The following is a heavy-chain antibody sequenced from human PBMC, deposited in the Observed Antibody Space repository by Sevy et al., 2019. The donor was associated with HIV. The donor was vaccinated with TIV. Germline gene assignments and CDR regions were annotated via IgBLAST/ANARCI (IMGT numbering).Heavy chain of an antibody. CDR1: GGSISLYY. Sequence: SETLSLTCTVSGGSISLYYWSWIRQPAGKGLEWIGHIYGSGSTSYNPSLKSRVTMSVDTSQNQISLKPTSVTAADTAVYYCAREAKLGAPLGYWGQGTLVTVSS. D-gene: IGHD3-16*01. CDR3: AREAKLGAPLGY. CDR2: IYGSGST. V-gene: IGHV4-4*07. J-gene: IGHJ4*02.